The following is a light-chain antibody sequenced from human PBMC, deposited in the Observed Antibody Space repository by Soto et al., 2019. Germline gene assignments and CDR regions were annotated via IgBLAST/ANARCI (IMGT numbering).Light chain of an antibody. CDR2: GAS. CDR3: QQYDSSPRT. J-gene: IGKJ1*01. Sequence: VLAKSPGTLSLSTGEGATLSCRASQSVSTRSLAWYQQKPGQAPRLLISGASSRAADIPDRFSGSGSGTDFTLTINRLEPEDFAVYSCQQYDSSPRTFGQAIIVDIK. CDR1: QSVSTRS. V-gene: IGKV3-20*01.